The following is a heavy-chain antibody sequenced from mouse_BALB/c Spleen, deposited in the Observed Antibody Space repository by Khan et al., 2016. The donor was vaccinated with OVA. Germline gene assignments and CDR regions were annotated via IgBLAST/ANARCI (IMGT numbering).Heavy chain of an antibody. CDR2: IYPGNSDT. J-gene: IGHJ3*01. Sequence: VQLKESGTVLARPGASVKMSCKAAGYNFTTYWMHWVKQRPGQGLEWIGAIYPGNSDTSYNQKFKDKAKLTAVTSTSTAYMELSSLTNEDSAVSYCPALGNYEGFAYWGQGTLVTVSA. CDR3: PALGNYEGFAY. V-gene: IGHV1-5*01. D-gene: IGHD2-1*01. CDR1: GYNFTTYW.